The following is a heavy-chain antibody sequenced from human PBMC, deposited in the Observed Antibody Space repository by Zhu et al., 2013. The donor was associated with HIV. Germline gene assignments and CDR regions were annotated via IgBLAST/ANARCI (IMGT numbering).Heavy chain of an antibody. CDR1: GFTLTELS. D-gene: IGHD3-10*01. V-gene: IGHV1-24*01. CDR3: TTGVGYGSGSYSWSWDVFDI. J-gene: IGHJ3*02. CDR2: FDLEDGVT. Sequence: QVQLVQSGAEVKKPGASVKVSCKVSGFTLTELSMHWVRQAPGKGLEWMGGFDLEDGVTIYAQKFRGRVTMTEDASTDTAYMELSSLRSEDTAVYYCTTGVGYGSGSYSWSWDVFDIWGQGTMVTVSS.